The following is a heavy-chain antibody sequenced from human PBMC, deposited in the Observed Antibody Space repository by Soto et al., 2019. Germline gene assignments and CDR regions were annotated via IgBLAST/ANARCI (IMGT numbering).Heavy chain of an antibody. Sequence: GGSLRLSCAASGFTFSSYAMHWVRQAPGKGLEWVAVISYDGSNKYYADSVKGRFTISRDNSKNTLYLQMNSLRAEDTAVYYCARDAVEVVPAAIAYGMDVWGQGTTVTVSS. D-gene: IGHD2-2*01. CDR1: GFTFSSYA. CDR2: ISYDGSNK. J-gene: IGHJ6*02. V-gene: IGHV3-30-3*01. CDR3: ARDAVEVVPAAIAYGMDV.